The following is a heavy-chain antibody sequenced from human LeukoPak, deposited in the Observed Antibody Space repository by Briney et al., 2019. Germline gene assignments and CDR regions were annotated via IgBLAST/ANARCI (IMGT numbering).Heavy chain of an antibody. CDR2: ISSSSYYT. Sequence: PGGSLRLSCAASGFTFSSCSMNWVRQAPGKGLEWVSSISSSSYYTYYADSVKGRFTISRDSAKNSLYLQMNSLRAEDTAVYYCARDARICSGGSCYFDFWGQGTLVTVSS. CDR3: ARDARICSGGSCYFDF. D-gene: IGHD2-15*01. J-gene: IGHJ4*02. CDR1: GFTFSSCS. V-gene: IGHV3-21*01.